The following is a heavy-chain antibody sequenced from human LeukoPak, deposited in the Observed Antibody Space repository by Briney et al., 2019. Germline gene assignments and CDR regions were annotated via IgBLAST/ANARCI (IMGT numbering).Heavy chain of an antibody. D-gene: IGHD3-10*01. Sequence: SGGSLRLSCAASGFTFSSYGMSWVRQAPGKGPEWVSAISGSGGSTYYADSVKGRFTISRDNAKNSLYLQMNSLRAEDTAVYYCARDKGLSGYFDYWGQGTLVTVSS. CDR1: GFTFSSYG. CDR2: ISGSGGST. V-gene: IGHV3-23*01. J-gene: IGHJ4*02. CDR3: ARDKGLSGYFDY.